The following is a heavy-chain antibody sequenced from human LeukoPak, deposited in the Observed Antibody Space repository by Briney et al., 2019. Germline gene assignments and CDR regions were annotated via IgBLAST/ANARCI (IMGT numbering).Heavy chain of an antibody. D-gene: IGHD3-22*01. CDR1: GYTFTNYH. CDR2: INPSGDST. Sequence: ASVKVSCKASGYTFTNYHMHWVRQAPGQGLEWMGIINPSGDSTSSAQTFQGRVTMTRDMSTSTVYMALSSLRTEDTAVYYCARGRHSYESSDYYYEGDAFDIWGQGTMVTVSS. J-gene: IGHJ3*02. V-gene: IGHV1-46*01. CDR3: ARGRHSYESSDYYYEGDAFDI.